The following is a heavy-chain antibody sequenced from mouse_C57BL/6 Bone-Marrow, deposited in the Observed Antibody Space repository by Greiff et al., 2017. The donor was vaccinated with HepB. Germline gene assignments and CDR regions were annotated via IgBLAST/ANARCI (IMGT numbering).Heavy chain of an antibody. Sequence: QVQLQQPGAELVKPGASVKLSCKASGYTFTSYWMHWVKQRPGQGLEWIGMIHPNSGSTNYTEKLKSKATLTVDKSSSTAYMQLSSLTSEDSAVYYCARGGGYYGSSLFAYWGQGTLVTVSA. CDR2: IHPNSGST. CDR3: ARGGGYYGSSLFAY. D-gene: IGHD1-1*01. J-gene: IGHJ3*01. CDR1: GYTFTSYW. V-gene: IGHV1-64*01.